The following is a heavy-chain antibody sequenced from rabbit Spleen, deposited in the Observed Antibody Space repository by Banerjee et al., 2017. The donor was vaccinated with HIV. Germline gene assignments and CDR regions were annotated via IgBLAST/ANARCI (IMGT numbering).Heavy chain of an antibody. J-gene: IGHJ6*01. V-gene: IGHV1S40*01. D-gene: IGHD3-3*01. CDR1: GFSFTNNVY. CDR2: IDAGSSGFT. Sequence: QSLEESGGGLVQPGGSLTLSCKASGFSFTNNVYIYWVRQAPGKGLEWIACIDAGSSGFTYYATWAIGRFTISKTSSTTVTLQMTSVTAADTATYFCARDTASSFSSYGMDLWGPGTLVTVS. CDR3: ARDTASSFSSYGMDL.